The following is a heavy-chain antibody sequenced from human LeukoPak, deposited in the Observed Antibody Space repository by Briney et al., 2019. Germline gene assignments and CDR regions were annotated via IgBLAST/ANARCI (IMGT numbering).Heavy chain of an antibody. D-gene: IGHD2-15*01. CDR2: ISAYNGNT. CDR1: GYTFTSYG. V-gene: IGHV1-18*01. J-gene: IGHJ6*02. Sequence: ASVKVSCKASGYTFTSYGISWVRQAPGQGLEWMGWISAYNGNTNYAQKLQGRVTMTTDTSTSTAYMELRSLRSDDTAVYYCASYCSGGSCYKQDYYYGMDVWGQGTTVTVSS. CDR3: ASYCSGGSCYKQDYYYGMDV.